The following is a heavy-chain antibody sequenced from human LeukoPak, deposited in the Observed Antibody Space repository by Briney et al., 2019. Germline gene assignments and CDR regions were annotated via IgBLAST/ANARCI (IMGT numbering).Heavy chain of an antibody. J-gene: IGHJ5*02. CDR2: ISAYDGNT. V-gene: IGHV1-18*01. CDR3: ARERGRQLGVDP. D-gene: IGHD3-10*01. CDR1: GYTFTNYD. Sequence: ASVKVSCKASGYTFTNYDISWVRQAPGQGLEWMGWISAYDGNTNSAQNLLGRVSMTTDTSTSTAYMELRSLRSDDTAVYYCARERGRQLGVDPWGQRTLVTVSS.